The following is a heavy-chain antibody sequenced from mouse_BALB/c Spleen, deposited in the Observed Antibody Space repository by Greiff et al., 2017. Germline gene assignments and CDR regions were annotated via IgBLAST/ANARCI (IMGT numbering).Heavy chain of an antibody. CDR3: ARVNGYDGYYAMDY. Sequence: EVQLVESGGGLVKPGGSLKLSCAASGFTFSDYYMYWVRQTPEKRLEWVATISDGGSYTYYPDSVKGRFTISRDNAKNNLYLQMSSLKSEDTAMYYCARVNGYDGYYAMDYWGQGTSVTVSS. CDR2: ISDGGSYT. J-gene: IGHJ4*01. CDR1: GFTFSDYY. V-gene: IGHV5-4*02. D-gene: IGHD2-2*01.